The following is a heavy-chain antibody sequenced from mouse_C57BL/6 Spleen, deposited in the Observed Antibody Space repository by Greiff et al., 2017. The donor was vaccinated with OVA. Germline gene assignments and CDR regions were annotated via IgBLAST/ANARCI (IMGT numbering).Heavy chain of an antibody. CDR1: GYTFTSYW. D-gene: IGHD1-1*01. J-gene: IGHJ3*01. CDR2: IHPNSGST. CDR3: ASYYYGSSYGWFAY. Sequence: QVQLKQSGAELVKPGASVKLSCKASGYTFTSYWMHWVKQRPGQGLEWIGMIHPNSGSTNYNEKFKSKATLTVDKSSSTAYMQLSSLTSEDSAVYYCASYYYGSSYGWFAYWGQGTLVTVSA. V-gene: IGHV1-64*01.